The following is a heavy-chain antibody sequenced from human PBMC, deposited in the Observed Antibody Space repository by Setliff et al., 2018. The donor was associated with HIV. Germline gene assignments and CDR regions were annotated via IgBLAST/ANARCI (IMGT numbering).Heavy chain of an antibody. V-gene: IGHV4-59*08. CDR2: IYYSGST. D-gene: IGHD6-25*01. CDR3: ARQVVSEGRLDY. CDR1: GGSISSYY. Sequence: SETLSLTCTVSGGSISSYYWSWIRQPPGKGLEWIGYIYYSGSTNYNPPLKSRVTISLDTSKNHFSLRLSSVTAADTAVYYCARQVVSEGRLDYWGQGTLVTVSS. J-gene: IGHJ4*02.